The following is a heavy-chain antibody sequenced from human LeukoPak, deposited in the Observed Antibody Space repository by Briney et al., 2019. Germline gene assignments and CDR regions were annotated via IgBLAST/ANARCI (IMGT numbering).Heavy chain of an antibody. Sequence: PSEALSVTCIDSGGSIISYYWSWIRQPLGKGLEWIGHIYYSGSTNYNPSLKSRVSISVDTSKNQFSLKLSSVTAADTAVYYCARVGYYDSSGYYYPFDYWGQGTLVTVSS. D-gene: IGHD3-22*01. J-gene: IGHJ4*02. V-gene: IGHV4-59*01. CDR2: IYYSGST. CDR3: ARVGYYDSSGYYYPFDY. CDR1: GGSIISYY.